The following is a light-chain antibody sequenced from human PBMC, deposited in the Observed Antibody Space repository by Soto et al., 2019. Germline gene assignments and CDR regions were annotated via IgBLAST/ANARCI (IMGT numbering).Light chain of an antibody. CDR3: QVYDFSSDHYV. Sequence: SYELTQPPSVSVAPGGTATITCGGNKIRTKSVHWYQQKPGQAPILVIYYDNDRPSGIPERFSGSNSGNTATLTISRVEAGDEADYYCQVYDFSSDHYVFGTGTKVTVL. J-gene: IGLJ1*01. CDR1: KIRTKS. CDR2: YDN. V-gene: IGLV3-21*04.